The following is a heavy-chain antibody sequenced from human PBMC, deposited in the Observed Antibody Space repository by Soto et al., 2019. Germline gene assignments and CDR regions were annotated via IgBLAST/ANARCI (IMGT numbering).Heavy chain of an antibody. CDR1: GFTFSSYG. CDR3: ARDPGAPAAQYYYYYYGMDV. Sequence: GGSLRLSCAASGFTFSSYGMHWVRQAPGKGLEWVAVIWYDGSNKYYADSVKGRFTISRDNSKNTLYLQMNSLRAEDTAVYYCARDPGAPAAQYYYYYYGMDVWGQGTTVTVSS. J-gene: IGHJ6*02. V-gene: IGHV3-33*01. CDR2: IWYDGSNK. D-gene: IGHD2-2*01.